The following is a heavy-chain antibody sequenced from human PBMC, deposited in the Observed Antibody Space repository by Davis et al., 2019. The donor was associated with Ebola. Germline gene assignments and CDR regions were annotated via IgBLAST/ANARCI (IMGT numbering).Heavy chain of an antibody. D-gene: IGHD4-23*01. Sequence: MPSETLSLTCAVSGGSISSGGYSWSWIRQPPGKGLEWIGYIYHSGSTYYNPSLKSRVTISVDTSKNQFSLKLSSVTAADTAVYYCARRNLRWTVYYYYGMDVWGQGTTVTVSS. CDR1: GGSISSGGYS. J-gene: IGHJ6*02. CDR3: ARRNLRWTVYYYYGMDV. CDR2: IYHSGST. V-gene: IGHV4-30-2*01.